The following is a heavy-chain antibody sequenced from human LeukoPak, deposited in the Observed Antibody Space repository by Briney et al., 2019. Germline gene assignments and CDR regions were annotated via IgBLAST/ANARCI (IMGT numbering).Heavy chain of an antibody. V-gene: IGHV4-34*01. J-gene: IGHJ5*02. CDR1: GGSFSGYY. CDR3: ARDSETAAQYFNWFDP. CDR2: INHSGST. D-gene: IGHD2-2*01. Sequence: SETLSFTCAVYGGSFSGYYWSWIRQPPGKGLEWIGEINHSGSTNYNPSLKSRVTISVDTSKNQFSLKLSSVTAADTAVYYCARDSETAAQYFNWFDPWGQGTLVTVSS.